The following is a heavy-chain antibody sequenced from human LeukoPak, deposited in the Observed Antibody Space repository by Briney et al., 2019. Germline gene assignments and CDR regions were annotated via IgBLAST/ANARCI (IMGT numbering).Heavy chain of an antibody. CDR1: GYSISESYY. Sequence: PSETLSLTCSVSGYSISESYYWGWIRQSPGKALEWIGNIFYSGSTYYSPSLKSRVTISLDTSRNQFSLKLNSVTAADTAVYYCAKSNSYGLIDIWGQGTMVTVSS. D-gene: IGHD3-16*01. V-gene: IGHV4-38-2*02. CDR3: AKSNSYGLIDI. CDR2: IFYSGST. J-gene: IGHJ3*02.